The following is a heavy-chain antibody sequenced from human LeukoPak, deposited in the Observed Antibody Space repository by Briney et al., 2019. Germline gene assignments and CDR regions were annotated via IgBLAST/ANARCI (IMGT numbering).Heavy chain of an antibody. J-gene: IGHJ4*02. D-gene: IGHD3-10*01. V-gene: IGHV4-59*01. Sequence: SETLSLTCTVSGGSISSYYWSWIRQPPGKGLEWIGYIYYSGSTNYNPSLKSRDTISVDTSKNQFSLKLSSVTAADTAVYYCARGTMVRGVIVPADYWGQGTLVTVSS. CDR1: GGSISSYY. CDR2: IYYSGST. CDR3: ARGTMVRGVIVPADY.